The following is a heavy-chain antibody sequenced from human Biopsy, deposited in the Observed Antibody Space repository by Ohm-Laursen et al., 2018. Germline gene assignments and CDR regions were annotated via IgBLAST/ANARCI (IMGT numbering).Heavy chain of an antibody. J-gene: IGHJ2*01. CDR2: IYYTGST. V-gene: IGHV4-59*08. CDR1: GGSISSYY. D-gene: IGHD1-26*01. Sequence: SETLSLTCTVSGGSISSYYWSWIRQPPGKGREWIGYIYYTGSTNYNPSLKSQVTISVDTSMNHLSLRLTSVTAADTAVYYCARHAPSYSGSYWRYFDLWGRGTLVTVSS. CDR3: ARHAPSYSGSYWRYFDL.